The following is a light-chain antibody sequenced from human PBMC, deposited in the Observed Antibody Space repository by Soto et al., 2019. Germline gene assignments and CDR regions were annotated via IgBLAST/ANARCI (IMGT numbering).Light chain of an antibody. CDR3: QHYDTSLT. J-gene: IGKJ4*01. V-gene: IGKV3-20*01. CDR1: QSVSRSN. CDR2: GAS. Sequence: EIVLTQSPGTLSLSPGERATLSCRASQSVSRSNFAWYQQKPGQAPRLLIYGASSRATGIPDRFSGAGSGTDFTLSINRLEPEDFAVYSCQHYDTSLTFGGGTKVEL.